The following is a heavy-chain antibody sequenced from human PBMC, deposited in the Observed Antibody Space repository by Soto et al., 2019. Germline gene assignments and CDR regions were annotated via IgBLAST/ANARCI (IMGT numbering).Heavy chain of an antibody. CDR3: ARRTTVTTLDY. V-gene: IGHV4-30-4*01. Sequence: SETLSLTCTVSGGSISSGDYYWSWIRQPPGKGLEWIGYIYYSGSTYYNPSLKSRVTISVDTSKNQFSLKLSSVTAADTAVYYCARRTTVTTLDYWGQRTLVTVSS. CDR1: GGSISSGDYY. D-gene: IGHD4-4*01. CDR2: IYYSGST. J-gene: IGHJ4*02.